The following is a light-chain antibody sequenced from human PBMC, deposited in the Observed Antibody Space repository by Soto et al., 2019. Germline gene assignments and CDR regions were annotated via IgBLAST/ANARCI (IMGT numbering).Light chain of an antibody. J-gene: IGKJ4*01. Sequence: DVQMTQSPSILSASVVERVTITCLASQSVSTLLAWYQPNPGKAPKLLIYNASSLESRLPSRFTGRRSRTDFTLTIRSLQPEDFATYSCHHRHNSPLTCGGGTKVDIK. CDR2: NAS. CDR3: HHRHNSPLT. CDR1: QSVSTL. V-gene: IGKV1-5*03.